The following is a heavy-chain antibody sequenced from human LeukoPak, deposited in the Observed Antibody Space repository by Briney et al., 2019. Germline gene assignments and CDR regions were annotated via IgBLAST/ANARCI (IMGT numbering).Heavy chain of an antibody. CDR3: ARTNAFDI. Sequence: SETLSLTCTVSGGSISGYHWSWIRQPPGKGLEWIAYIYYTGSTSYNPSLKSRVTISIDTSKNQFSLKLTSVTAADTAVYYCARTNAFDIWGQGTVVTVSS. CDR2: IYYTGST. CDR1: GGSISGYH. V-gene: IGHV4-59*01. J-gene: IGHJ3*02.